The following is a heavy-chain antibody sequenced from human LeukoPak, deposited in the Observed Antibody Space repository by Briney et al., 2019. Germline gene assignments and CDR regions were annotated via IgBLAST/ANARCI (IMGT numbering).Heavy chain of an antibody. CDR3: ARGVGYCSSTSCYLHYYYYMDV. CDR2: ISSSSSTI. D-gene: IGHD2-2*01. Sequence: GGSLRLSCAASGFTFSSYSMNWVRQAPGKGLEWVSYISSSSSTIYYADSVKGRFTISRDNAKNTLYLQMNSLRAEDTAVYYCARGVGYCSSTSCYLHYYYYMDVWGKGTTVTVSS. V-gene: IGHV3-48*04. J-gene: IGHJ6*03. CDR1: GFTFSSYS.